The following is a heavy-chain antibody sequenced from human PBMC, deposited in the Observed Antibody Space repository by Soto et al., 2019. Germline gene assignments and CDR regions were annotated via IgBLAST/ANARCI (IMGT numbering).Heavy chain of an antibody. J-gene: IGHJ5*02. CDR1: GGSLSPYY. CDR2: IWFSGTS. D-gene: IGHD2-2*01. CDR3: ARESSGNHYHNWFDP. Sequence: SETLSLTCSVSGGSLSPYYWSWVRQPPGKGLEWIGFIWFSGTSTYNPSLRGRVTMSVDTSKNQLSLEMNSVTAADTAVYYCARESSGNHYHNWFDPWGLGTLVTVSS. V-gene: IGHV4-59*01.